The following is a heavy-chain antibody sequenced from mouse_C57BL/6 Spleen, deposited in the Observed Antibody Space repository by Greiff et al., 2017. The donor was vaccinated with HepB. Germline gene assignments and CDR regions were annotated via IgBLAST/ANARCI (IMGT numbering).Heavy chain of an antibody. J-gene: IGHJ3*01. CDR1: GFNIKDDY. D-gene: IGHD1-1*01. CDR3: TTVVAKGTWFAY. CDR2: IDPENGDT. Sequence: VQLKESGAELVRPGASVKLSCTASGFNIKDDYMHWVKQRPEQGLEWIGWIDPENGDTEYASKFQGKATITADTSSNTAYLQLSSLTSEDTAVYYCTTVVAKGTWFAYWGQGTLVTVSA. V-gene: IGHV14-4*01.